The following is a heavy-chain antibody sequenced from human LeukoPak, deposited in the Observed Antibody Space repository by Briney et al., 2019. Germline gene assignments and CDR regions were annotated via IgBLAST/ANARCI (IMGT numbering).Heavy chain of an antibody. CDR2: ISSSSSYI. D-gene: IGHD2-15*01. J-gene: IGHJ4*02. CDR3: ARVAGGTLSGHFDY. V-gene: IGHV3-21*01. Sequence: SGGSLRLSCAASGFTFSSYSMNWVRQAPGKGLEWVSSISSSSSYIYYADSMKGRFTISRDNAKNSLYLQMNSLRAEDTAVYYCARVAGGTLSGHFDYWGQGTLVTVSS. CDR1: GFTFSSYS.